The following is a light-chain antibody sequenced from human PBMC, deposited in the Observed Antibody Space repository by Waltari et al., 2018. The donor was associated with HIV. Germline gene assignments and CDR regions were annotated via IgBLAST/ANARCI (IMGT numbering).Light chain of an antibody. V-gene: IGKV3-15*01. CDR2: GAS. CDR1: QSVSSN. J-gene: IGKJ1*01. CDR3: QQYNNWPET. Sequence: EKVMTQSPATLSVSPGERATLSCRASQSVSSNLAWYQQRPDQAPRLLIYGASTRATGIPASFSGSGSGTEFTLTISSLQSEDFAVYYCQQYNNWPETFGQGTKVEI.